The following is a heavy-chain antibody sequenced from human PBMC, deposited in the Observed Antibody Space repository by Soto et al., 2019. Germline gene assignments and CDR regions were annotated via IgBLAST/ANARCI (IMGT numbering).Heavy chain of an antibody. V-gene: IGHV4-30-4*01. CDR1: GGSISSGDYY. CDR2: IYYSGST. J-gene: IGHJ5*02. CDR3: AREGYYDSTLGWFDP. D-gene: IGHD3-22*01. Sequence: LSLTCTVSGGSISSGDYYWSWIRQPPGKGLEWIGYIYYSGSTYYNPSLKSRVTISVDTSKNQFSLKLSSVTAADTAVYYCAREGYYDSTLGWFDPWGQGTLVTVSS.